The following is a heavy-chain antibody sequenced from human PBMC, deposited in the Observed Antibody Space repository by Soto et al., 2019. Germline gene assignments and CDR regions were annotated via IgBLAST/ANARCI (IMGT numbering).Heavy chain of an antibody. V-gene: IGHV3-30*18. J-gene: IGHJ4*02. D-gene: IGHD3-16*02. CDR1: GFTFSSYG. CDR3: AKELYQRRSSPGLDY. Sequence: QVQLVESGGGVVQPGRSLRLSCAASGFTFSSYGMHWVRQAPGKGLEWVAVISYDGSNKYYADSVKGRFTISRDNSKNAVYLRRNSLRAEDTAVYYCAKELYQRRSSPGLDYWGQGSLVTVSS. CDR2: ISYDGSNK.